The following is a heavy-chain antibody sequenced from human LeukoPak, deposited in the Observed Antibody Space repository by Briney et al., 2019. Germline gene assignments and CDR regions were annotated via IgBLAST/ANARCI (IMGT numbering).Heavy chain of an antibody. D-gene: IGHD5-12*01. CDR3: ARDCGYQCLFDY. Sequence: ASVKVSCKASGYTFTNYGISWVRQAPGRGLEWMGWISGYNGNTNYAQKSQGRVTMTTDTSTNAAHMELRSLRSDDTAVYYCARDCGYQCLFDYWGQGTLVTVSS. V-gene: IGHV1-18*01. CDR1: GYTFTNYG. CDR2: ISGYNGNT. J-gene: IGHJ4*02.